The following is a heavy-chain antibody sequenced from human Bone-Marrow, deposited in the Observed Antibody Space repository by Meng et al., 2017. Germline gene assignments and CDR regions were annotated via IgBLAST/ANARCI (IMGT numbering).Heavy chain of an antibody. V-gene: IGHV4-39*07. CDR2: IYYSGST. CDR1: GGSISSSSYY. CDR3: ARVNCSSTSCYLANWFDP. D-gene: IGHD2-2*01. J-gene: IGHJ5*02. Sequence: GSLRLSCTVSGGSISSSSYYWGWIRQPPGKGLEWIGSIYYSGSTYYNPSLKSRVTISVDTSKNQFSLKLSSVTAADTAVYYCARVNCSSTSCYLANWFDPWGQGTLVTVSS.